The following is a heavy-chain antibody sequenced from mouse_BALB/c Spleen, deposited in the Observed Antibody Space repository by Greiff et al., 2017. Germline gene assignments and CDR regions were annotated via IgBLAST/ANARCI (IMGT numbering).Heavy chain of an antibody. Sequence: QVQLQQSGAELVSPGASVTLSCKASGYTFTDYIMDWVKKRPGQGLEWIGWIYPVSGDTNYNQKFKGKATISVDRSSSTVYMVLNSLTSEDPAVYDWSHRYYAMDYWGQGTSVTVSS. J-gene: IGHJ4*01. CDR2: IYPVSGDT. CDR1: GYTFTDYI. CDR3: SHRYYAMDY. D-gene: IGHD2-14*01. V-gene: IGHV1-11*01.